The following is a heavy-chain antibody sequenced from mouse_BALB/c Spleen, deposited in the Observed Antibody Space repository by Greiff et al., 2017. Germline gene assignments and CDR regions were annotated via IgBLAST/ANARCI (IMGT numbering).Heavy chain of an antibody. D-gene: IGHD2-3*01. Sequence: VQLQQSGPELVKPGASVKMSCKASGYTFTSYVMHWVKQKPGQGLEWIGYINPYNDGTKYNEKFKGKATLTVDKSSSTAYMQLSSLTSEDSAVYYCTIRGDGYYWYFDVWGAGTTVTVSS. V-gene: IGHV1-14*01. J-gene: IGHJ1*01. CDR3: TIRGDGYYWYFDV. CDR2: INPYNDGT. CDR1: GYTFTSYV.